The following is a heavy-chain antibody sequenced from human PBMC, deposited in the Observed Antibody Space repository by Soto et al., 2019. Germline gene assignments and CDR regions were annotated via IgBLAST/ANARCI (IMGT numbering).Heavy chain of an antibody. CDR3: ARDWGIVVPTRAFDI. CDR1: GFTFSSYA. CDR2: ISSNGGST. V-gene: IGHV3-64*04. J-gene: IGHJ3*02. Sequence: GGSLRLSCSASGFTFSSYAMHWVRQAPGKGLEYVSAISSNGGSTYYADSVKGRFTISRDNAKNSQYLQMNSLRAEDTAVYYCARDWGIVVPTRAFDIWGQGTMVTVSS. D-gene: IGHD2-15*01.